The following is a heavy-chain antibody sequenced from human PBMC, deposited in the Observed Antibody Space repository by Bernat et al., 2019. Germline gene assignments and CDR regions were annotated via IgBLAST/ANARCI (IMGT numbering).Heavy chain of an antibody. CDR2: IKSDGSFT. D-gene: IGHD1-26*01. CDR1: GFTLSDHW. J-gene: IGHJ5*02. CDR3: VRDREAGWLDP. V-gene: IGHV3-74*03. Sequence: EVQLVESGGGLVQPGGSLRLSCAASGFTLSDHWMHWVRQLPGKGLVWVSLIKSDGSFTTYADSVKGRFTISRDNAKNTLYLQMNSLRAEDTAVYYCVRDREAGWLDPWGQGTLVTVSS.